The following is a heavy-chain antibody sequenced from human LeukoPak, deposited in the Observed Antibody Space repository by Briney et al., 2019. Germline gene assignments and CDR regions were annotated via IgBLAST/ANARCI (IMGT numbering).Heavy chain of an antibody. CDR3: ARRRILSSGWYSFDY. CDR1: GGSFSGYY. CDR2: INHSGST. V-gene: IGHV4-34*01. Sequence: SETLSLTCAVYGGSFSGYYWSWIRQPPGKGLEWIGEINHSGSTNYNPSLKSRVTISVDTSKNQFSLKLSSVTAADTAVYYCARRRILSSGWYSFDYWGQGTLVTVSS. J-gene: IGHJ4*02. D-gene: IGHD6-19*01.